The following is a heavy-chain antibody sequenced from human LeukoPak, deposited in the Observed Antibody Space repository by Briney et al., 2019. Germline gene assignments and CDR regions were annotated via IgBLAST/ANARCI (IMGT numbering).Heavy chain of an antibody. CDR2: TYFRSKWYY. D-gene: IGHD7-27*01. V-gene: IGHV6-1*01. J-gene: IGHJ4*02. CDR1: GGRVSSSTAA. CDR3: AINWGVYFDY. Sequence: SQTLSLTFAISGGRVSSSTAAWNWIRPSPSSGLEWLGRTYFRSKWYYGYAPSLKSRLTINPDTSKNQFSLQLNSVTPEDTAIYYCAINWGVYFDYWSQGTLVTVSA.